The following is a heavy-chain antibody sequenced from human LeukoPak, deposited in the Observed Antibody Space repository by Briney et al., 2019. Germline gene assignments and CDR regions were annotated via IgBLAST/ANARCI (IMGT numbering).Heavy chain of an antibody. CDR1: GFTFSSYW. CDR3: ATSYGGYVFRFDY. J-gene: IGHJ4*02. CDR2: INSDGSST. Sequence: PGGSLRLSCAASGFTFSSYWMHWVRQAPGKGLVWVSRINSDGSSTSYADSVKGRFTISRDNAKNTLYLQMNSLRAEDTAVYYCATSYGGYVFRFDYWGQGTLVTVSS. D-gene: IGHD5-12*01. V-gene: IGHV3-74*01.